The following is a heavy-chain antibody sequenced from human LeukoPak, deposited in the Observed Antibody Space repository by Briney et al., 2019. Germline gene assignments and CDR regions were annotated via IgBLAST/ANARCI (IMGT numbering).Heavy chain of an antibody. CDR1: GFTVSSNY. J-gene: IGHJ6*04. CDR3: ARDHSFYSADV. CDR2: ISPGGSSR. Sequence: GGSLRLSCAASGFTVSSNYMSWVRQAPGKGLEWVSYISPGGSSRYYADSVKGRFIISRDNDKKILFLQMNSLRAEDTGVYYCARDHSFYSADVWGSGTAVTISS. D-gene: IGHD2-15*01. V-gene: IGHV3-11*04.